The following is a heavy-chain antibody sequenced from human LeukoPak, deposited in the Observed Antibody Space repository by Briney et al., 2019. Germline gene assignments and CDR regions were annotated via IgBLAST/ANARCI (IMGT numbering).Heavy chain of an antibody. CDR2: VNPSGGST. J-gene: IGHJ4*02. Sequence: ASVKVSCKASGYTFTKYYMHWVRQTPGQGLEWMGIVNPSGGSTSYAQKFQGRVTITADKSTSTAYMELSSLRSEYTAVYYCARAPRRSRTSDSSGYYFLFDYWGQGTLVTVSS. V-gene: IGHV1-46*01. CDR1: GYTFTKYY. D-gene: IGHD3-22*01. CDR3: ARAPRRSRTSDSSGYYFLFDY.